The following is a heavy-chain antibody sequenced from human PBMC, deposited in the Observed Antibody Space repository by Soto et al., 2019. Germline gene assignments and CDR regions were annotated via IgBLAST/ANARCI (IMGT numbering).Heavy chain of an antibody. J-gene: IGHJ6*01. D-gene: IGHD1-26*01. Sequence: QIQLVESGGGVVQPGRSLRLSCAASGFSFSTYGMHWVRQAPGKGLEWVAVIWSDGTNKNYGDSVKGRFTISRDNSKNTLSLQMDSLRAEDTAVYYCARDRRLLGATEYYHYGMDVW. CDR2: IWSDGTNK. CDR1: GFSFSTYG. CDR3: ARDRRLLGATEYYHYGMDV. V-gene: IGHV3-33*01.